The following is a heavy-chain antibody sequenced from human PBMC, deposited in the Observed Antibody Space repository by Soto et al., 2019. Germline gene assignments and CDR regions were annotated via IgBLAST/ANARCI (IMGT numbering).Heavy chain of an antibody. J-gene: IGHJ4*02. Sequence: QLQLQESGPGLVKPSETLSLTCTVSGDSMSSTTYYWGWIRQPPGKGLEWIGSIYYSGSTYYSPSLKSRVTISVDTSKNQFSLKLNSVTAADTAVYYCAKHGASSGSVFDCWGQGTVVIVSS. D-gene: IGHD6-19*01. V-gene: IGHV4-39*01. CDR1: GDSMSSTTYY. CDR3: AKHGASSGSVFDC. CDR2: IYYSGST.